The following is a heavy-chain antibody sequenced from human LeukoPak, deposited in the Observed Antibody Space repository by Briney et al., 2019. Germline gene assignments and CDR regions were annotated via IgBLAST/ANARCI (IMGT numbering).Heavy chain of an antibody. J-gene: IGHJ4*02. CDR3: ARAHSSGYFWAYYFDY. CDR1: GGSFSGYY. D-gene: IGHD3-22*01. Sequence: SETLSLTCAVYGGSFSGYYWSWIRQPPGKGLEWIGEINHSGSTNYNPSLKSRVTISVDTSKNQFSLKLSSVTAADTAVYYCARAHSSGYFWAYYFDYWGQGTLVTVSS. CDR2: INHSGST. V-gene: IGHV4-34*01.